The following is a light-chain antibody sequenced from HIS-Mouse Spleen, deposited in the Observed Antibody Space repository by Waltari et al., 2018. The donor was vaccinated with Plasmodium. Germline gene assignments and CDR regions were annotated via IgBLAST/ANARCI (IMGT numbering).Light chain of an antibody. Sequence: QSVLTQPPSASGTPGQRVTISCSGSSSNIGSNTVNWYQQPPGTAPKLLIYSNNQRHSGVPDRFSGAKSGTSASLAISGLQSEDEADYYCAAWDDSLNGPVFGGGTKLTVL. V-gene: IGLV1-44*01. CDR1: SSNIGSNT. CDR3: AAWDDSLNGPV. J-gene: IGLJ2*01. CDR2: SNN.